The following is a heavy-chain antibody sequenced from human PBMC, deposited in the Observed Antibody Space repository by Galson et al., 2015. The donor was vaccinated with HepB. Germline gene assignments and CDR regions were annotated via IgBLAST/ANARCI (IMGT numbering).Heavy chain of an antibody. V-gene: IGHV3-23*01. J-gene: IGHJ5*02. CDR1: GFTFSRYA. CDR3: AKALVGTTRRNWFDP. Sequence: SLRLSCAASGFTFSRYAMSWVRQAPGKGLEWVSGISSSGSSTYYAGSVKGRLTISRDNSRNTLYLQMNSLRVEDTALYYCAKALVGTTRRNWFDPWGQGTLVTVSS. CDR2: ISSSGSST. D-gene: IGHD1-26*01.